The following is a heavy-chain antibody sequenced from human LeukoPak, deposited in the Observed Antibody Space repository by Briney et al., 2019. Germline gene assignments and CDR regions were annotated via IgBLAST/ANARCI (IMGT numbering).Heavy chain of an antibody. Sequence: SQTLSLTCTVSGGSISGGIYSWSWIRQPARKGLECIGRIYASGYTNYNPSLVSRVTISVDTSKNQFSLNLASVTAADTAVYYCARISPNWGPPLDSWGQGTLVTVSS. V-gene: IGHV4-61*02. D-gene: IGHD7-27*01. CDR3: ARISPNWGPPLDS. CDR2: IYASGYT. CDR1: GGSISGGIYS. J-gene: IGHJ4*02.